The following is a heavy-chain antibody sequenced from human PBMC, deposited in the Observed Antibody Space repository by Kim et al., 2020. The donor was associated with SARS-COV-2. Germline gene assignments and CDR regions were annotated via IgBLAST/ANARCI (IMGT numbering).Heavy chain of an antibody. CDR1: GDSVSSNSAA. CDR3: VRLGGGSNY. J-gene: IGHJ4*02. D-gene: IGHD3-10*01. V-gene: IGHV6-1*01. CDR2: TYYRTKWYN. Sequence: SQTLSLTCAISGDSVSSNSAAWSWIRQSPSRGLEWLGRTYYRTKWYNEYAVSVKSRIIINPDTSKAQFSLRLTSVTPEDTAVYYCVRLGGGSNYWGQGTLVSLSS.